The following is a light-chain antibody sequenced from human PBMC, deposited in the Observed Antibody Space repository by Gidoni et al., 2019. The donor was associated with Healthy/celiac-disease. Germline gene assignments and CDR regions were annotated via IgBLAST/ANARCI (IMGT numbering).Light chain of an antibody. Sequence: QSVLTQPPSVSGAPGQRVTISCPGSSSNIGAGYDVHWYQQLPGPAPKLLIYGNSNRPSGVPDRFSGSKSGTSASLAITGLQAEDEADYYCQSYDSSLSALYVFGTGTKVTVL. CDR3: QSYDSSLSALYV. CDR2: GNS. CDR1: SSNIGAGYD. V-gene: IGLV1-40*01. J-gene: IGLJ1*01.